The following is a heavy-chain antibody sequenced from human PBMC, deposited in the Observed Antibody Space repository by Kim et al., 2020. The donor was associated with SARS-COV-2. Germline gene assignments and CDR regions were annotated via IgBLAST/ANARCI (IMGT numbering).Heavy chain of an antibody. J-gene: IGHJ1*01. CDR3: ARVNDGIFIDH. Sequence: STQYADSVKGRFTISRENHQGTLYLQMVSQRAEDTAIYYCARVNDGIFIDHWGPGILVTVSS. CDR2: ST. D-gene: IGHD1-1*01. V-gene: IGHV3-23*03.